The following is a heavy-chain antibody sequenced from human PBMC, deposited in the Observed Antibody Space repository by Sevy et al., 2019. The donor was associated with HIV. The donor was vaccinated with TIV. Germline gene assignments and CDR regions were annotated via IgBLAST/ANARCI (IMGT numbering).Heavy chain of an antibody. V-gene: IGHV3-15*01. D-gene: IGHD3-9*01. CDR3: NTDGMYYDILTGYYRVVDY. CDR1: GFTFSNAW. CDR2: IKSKTDGGTA. Sequence: GGSLRLSCAGSGFTFSNAWMSWVRQAPGKGLEWVGRIKSKTDGGTADHAAPVKGRFTISRDDSKNTLYLQMNSLKTEDTAGYYCNTDGMYYDILTGYYRVVDYWGQGTLVTVSS. J-gene: IGHJ4*02.